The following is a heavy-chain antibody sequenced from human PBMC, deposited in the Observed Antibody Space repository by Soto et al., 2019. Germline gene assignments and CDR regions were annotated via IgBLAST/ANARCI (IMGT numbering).Heavy chain of an antibody. Sequence: ASVKVSCKASGYTFTSYGVSWVRQAPGQGLEWVGWISAYNGDTNYAQNFQGRVTMTTDTSTSTAYMEVRSLRSDDTAVYYCARDGPVIRARSWFDTWGQGTLVTVSS. J-gene: IGHJ5*02. CDR2: ISAYNGDT. CDR1: GYTFTSYG. V-gene: IGHV1-18*04. CDR3: ARDGPVIRARSWFDT.